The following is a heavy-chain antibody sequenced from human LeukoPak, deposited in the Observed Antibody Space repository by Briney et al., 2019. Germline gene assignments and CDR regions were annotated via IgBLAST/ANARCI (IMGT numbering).Heavy chain of an antibody. J-gene: IGHJ4*02. CDR2: INAGNGNT. D-gene: IGHD2-15*01. CDR3: ARDRGYCSGGSCYYFDY. CDR1: GYTFTSYS. V-gene: IGHV1-3*01. Sequence: ASVKVSCKASGYTFTSYSMHWVRQAPGQRLEWMGWINAGNGNTKYSQKFQGRVTITRDTSASTAYMELSSLRSEDTAVYYCARDRGYCSGGSCYYFDYWGQGTPVTVSP.